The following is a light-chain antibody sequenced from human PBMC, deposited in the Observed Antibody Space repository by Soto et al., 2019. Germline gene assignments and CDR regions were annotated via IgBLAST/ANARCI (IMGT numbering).Light chain of an antibody. Sequence: EIVLTQSPGTLSLSLGERATLSCRASQSVSSNYLAWYQQKPGQAPRLLIYGASSRATGIPDRFSGSWSGTDFTLTIRRLEPEEFAVYYCQQYGSLSWTFGQGTKVEIK. V-gene: IGKV3-20*01. CDR3: QQYGSLSWT. CDR2: GAS. J-gene: IGKJ1*01. CDR1: QSVSSNY.